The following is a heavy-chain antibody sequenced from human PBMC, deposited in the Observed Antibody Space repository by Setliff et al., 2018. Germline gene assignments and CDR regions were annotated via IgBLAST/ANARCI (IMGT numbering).Heavy chain of an antibody. CDR2: SNHGGST. V-gene: IGHV4-34*01. Sequence: PSETLSLTCSVYGESFSNNYWSWIRQTPGKGLEWIGESNHGGSTSYHPSLKSRLTMSVDTSKNQFSLKLASVTAADTAVYYCARAQVVFAISAPVWYFELWGRGTQVTVSS. CDR1: GESFSNNY. J-gene: IGHJ2*01. CDR3: ARAQVVFAISAPVWYFEL. D-gene: IGHD2-21*01.